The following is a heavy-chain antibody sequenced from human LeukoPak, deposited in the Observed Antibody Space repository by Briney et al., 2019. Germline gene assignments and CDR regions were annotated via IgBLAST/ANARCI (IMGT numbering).Heavy chain of an antibody. J-gene: IGHJ4*02. CDR2: IKQDGSEK. CDR1: GFTFSSYW. Sequence: GGSLRLSCAASGFTFSSYWMSWVRQAPGKGLEWVANIKQDGSEKYYVDSVKGRFTISRDNAKNSLYLQMNSLRAEDTAVYYCARFKRASSCRVDYWGQGTLVTVSS. CDR3: ARFKRASSCRVDY. D-gene: IGHD6-13*01. V-gene: IGHV3-7*01.